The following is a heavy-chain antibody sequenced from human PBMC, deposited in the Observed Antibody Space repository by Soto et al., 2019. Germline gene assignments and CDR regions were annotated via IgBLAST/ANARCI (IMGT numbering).Heavy chain of an antibody. Sequence: SQTLSLTCAISGDRVSSNSAAWKWIRQSPWRGIEWLGRTYYRSKMYKDYAESVKSRITINPDTSKNKFSLQLNTVTPEATAVYLCARGITIFGVVIMTDAFDIWGQGTMVTVSS. CDR3: ARGITIFGVVIMTDAFDI. CDR2: TYYRSKMYK. D-gene: IGHD3-3*01. V-gene: IGHV6-1*01. J-gene: IGHJ3*02. CDR1: GDRVSSNSAA.